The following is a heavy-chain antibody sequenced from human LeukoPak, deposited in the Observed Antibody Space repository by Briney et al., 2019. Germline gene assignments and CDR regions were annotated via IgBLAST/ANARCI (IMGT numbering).Heavy chain of an antibody. D-gene: IGHD4-17*01. CDR1: GFTFSSYA. J-gene: IGHJ4*02. CDR2: IGSSGSRT. Sequence: GGSLRLSCAASGFTFSSYAMSWVRQAPGKGLEWVSGIGSSGSRTYYADSVEGRFTISRDNSRNTLYLQVSSLRAEDTAVYYCAKVNTVTRDYFDYWGLGTQVTVSS. CDR3: AKVNTVTRDYFDY. V-gene: IGHV3-23*01.